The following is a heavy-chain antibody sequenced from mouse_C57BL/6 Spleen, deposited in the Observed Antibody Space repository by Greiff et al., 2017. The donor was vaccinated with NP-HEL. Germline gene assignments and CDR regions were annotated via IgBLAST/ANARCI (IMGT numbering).Heavy chain of an antibody. CDR2: IRLKSDHYAT. CDR1: GFTFSNYW. CDR3: TGTSHYYAMDY. V-gene: IGHV6-3*01. J-gene: IGHJ4*01. Sequence: EVKLEESGGGLVQPGGSMKLSCVASGFTFSNYWMNWVRQSPEKGLEWVAQIRLKSDHYATHYAESVNGMFTISRDDSKRRVYLQMYNLRAEYTGIYYCTGTSHYYAMDYWGQGTSVTVSS.